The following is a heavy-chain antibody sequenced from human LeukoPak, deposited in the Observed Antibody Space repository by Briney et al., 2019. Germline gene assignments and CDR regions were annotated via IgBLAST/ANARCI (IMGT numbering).Heavy chain of an antibody. Sequence: GGSLRLSCAASGFSFSSYAMSWVRQAPGKGLEWVSTTSGSGGSTYYADSVKGRFTISRDNSKNTLYLQMNSLRAEDTAVYYCAKENTSPPMGAFDIWGQGTMVTVSS. D-gene: IGHD2-2*01. V-gene: IGHV3-23*01. J-gene: IGHJ3*02. CDR1: GFSFSSYA. CDR3: AKENTSPPMGAFDI. CDR2: TSGSGGST.